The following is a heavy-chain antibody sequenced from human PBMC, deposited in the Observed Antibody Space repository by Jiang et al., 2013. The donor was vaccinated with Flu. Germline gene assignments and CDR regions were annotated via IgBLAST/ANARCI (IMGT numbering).Heavy chain of an antibody. CDR2: TYHSGIT. CDR1: GYSISSGFY. D-gene: IGHD3-22*01. Sequence: ETLSLNCGVSGYSISSGFYWGWLRQPPGKGPEWIGTTYHSGITFYNPSLKSRITMSVDTSKNQFSLKLTSVTAADTAVYYCARAYYFDSSGYAFDSWGQGILVTVS. CDR3: ARAYYFDSSGYAFDS. V-gene: IGHV4-38-2*01. J-gene: IGHJ4*02.